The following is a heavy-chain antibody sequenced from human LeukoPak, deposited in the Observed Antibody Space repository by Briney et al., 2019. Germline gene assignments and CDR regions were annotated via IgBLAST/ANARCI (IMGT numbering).Heavy chain of an antibody. J-gene: IGHJ4*02. CDR3: ARDVAVAGFFDY. V-gene: IGHV1-69*04. CDR2: IIPILGIA. CDR1: GGTFSSYT. D-gene: IGHD6-19*01. Sequence: GSSVKVSCKASGGTFSSYTISWVRQAPGQGLEWMGRIIPILGIANYAQKFQGRFTITADKSTSTAYMELSSLRSEDTAVYYCARDVAVAGFFDYWGQGTLVTVSS.